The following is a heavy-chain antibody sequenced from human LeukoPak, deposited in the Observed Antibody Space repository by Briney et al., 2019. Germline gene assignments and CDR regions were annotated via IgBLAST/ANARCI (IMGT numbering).Heavy chain of an antibody. J-gene: IGHJ3*02. CDR1: GYTFTGYY. D-gene: IGHD3-22*01. CDR3: ARVIPVVVVPHQDAFDI. CDR2: INPNSGGT. Sequence: ASVTVSCKASGYTFTGYYMHWVRQAPGQGLEWMGWINPNSGGTNYAQKFQGRVTMTRDTSISTAYMELSRLRSDDTAVYYCARVIPVVVVPHQDAFDIWGQGTMVTVSS. V-gene: IGHV1-2*02.